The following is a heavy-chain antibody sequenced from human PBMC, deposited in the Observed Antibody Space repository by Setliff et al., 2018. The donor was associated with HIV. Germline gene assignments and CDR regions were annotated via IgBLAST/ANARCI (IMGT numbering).Heavy chain of an antibody. Sequence: GGSLRLSCAASGFTFSSHWMSWVRQAPGKGLEWVANIKEDGSEKYYVDSVRGRFTISRDNAKNSLCLQMNSLRAEDTAVYYCARDATRGGDMDVWAKGTTVTVSS. J-gene: IGHJ6*03. CDR3: ARDATRGGDMDV. CDR1: GFTFSSHW. CDR2: IKEDGSEK. D-gene: IGHD2-15*01. V-gene: IGHV3-7*01.